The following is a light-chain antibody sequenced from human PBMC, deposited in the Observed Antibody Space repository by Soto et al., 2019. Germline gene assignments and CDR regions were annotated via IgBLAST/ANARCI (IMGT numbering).Light chain of an antibody. CDR1: QGVSRGY. Sequence: PGERATLSCRASQGVSRGYLAWYQQKAGQAPRLLIYGVSSGATGVSHRFSGSGSGTDFTLTISRLEPEDFAVYYCQQYGSSGTFGQGTKVDIK. CDR3: QQYGSSGT. V-gene: IGKV3-20*01. J-gene: IGKJ1*01. CDR2: GVS.